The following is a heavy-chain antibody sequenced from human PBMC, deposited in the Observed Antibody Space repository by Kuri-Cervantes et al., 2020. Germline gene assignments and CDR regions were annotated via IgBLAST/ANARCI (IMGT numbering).Heavy chain of an antibody. CDR2: IYYSGST. V-gene: IGHV4-59*12. Sequence: GSLRLSCTVSGGSISSYYWSWIRQPPGKGLEWIGYIYYSGSTNYNPSLKSRVTISVDTSKNQFSLKLSSVTAADTAVFYCARTHYWLDSTGYSRPHYYFDYWGQGTLVTVSS. CDR1: GGSISSYY. CDR3: ARTHYWLDSTGYSRPHYYFDY. J-gene: IGHJ4*02. D-gene: IGHD3-22*01.